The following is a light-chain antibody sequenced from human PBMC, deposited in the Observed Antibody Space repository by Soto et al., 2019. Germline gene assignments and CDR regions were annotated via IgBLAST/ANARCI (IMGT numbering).Light chain of an antibody. CDR1: QSVSSN. V-gene: IGKV3-15*01. CDR2: GAS. CDR3: QQYNNWPPVT. Sequence: EIVMTQSPATLSVSPGERATLSCRASQSVSSNLAWYQQKPGQAPRLLIYGASTRATGIPARFSGSGSGTEFTLNIRSLHSEDFAVYYCQQYNNWPPVTFGQGTKVDIK. J-gene: IGKJ1*01.